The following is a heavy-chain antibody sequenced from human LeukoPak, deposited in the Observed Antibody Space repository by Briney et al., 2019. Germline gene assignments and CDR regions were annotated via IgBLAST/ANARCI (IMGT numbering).Heavy chain of an antibody. Sequence: GGSLRLSCAASGFTFSSYSMIWVRQAPGKGLEWVSYISDSSHAIYHADSVKGRFTISRDNAKDSLYLQMNSLRAEDTAVYYCARASPITGTDYWGQGTLVTVSS. CDR1: GFTFSSYS. V-gene: IGHV3-48*01. CDR2: ISDSSHAI. J-gene: IGHJ4*02. CDR3: ARASPITGTDY. D-gene: IGHD1-20*01.